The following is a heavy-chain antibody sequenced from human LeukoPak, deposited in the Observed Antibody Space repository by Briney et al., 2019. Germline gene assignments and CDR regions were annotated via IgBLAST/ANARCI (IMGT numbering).Heavy chain of an antibody. D-gene: IGHD6-19*01. Sequence: SGGSLRLSCAASGFTFSDYYMSWIRQAPGKGLEWVSYISSSGSTIYYADSVKGRFTISRDNAKNSLYLQMNSLRAEDTAVYYCARDPGLYSSGWYAVFDYWGQGTLVTVSS. CDR1: GFTFSDYY. CDR3: ARDPGLYSSGWYAVFDY. V-gene: IGHV3-11*01. CDR2: ISSSGSTI. J-gene: IGHJ4*02.